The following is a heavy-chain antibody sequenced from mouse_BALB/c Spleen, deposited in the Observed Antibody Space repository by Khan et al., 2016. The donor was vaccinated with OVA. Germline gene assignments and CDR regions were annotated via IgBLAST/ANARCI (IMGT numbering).Heavy chain of an antibody. J-gene: IGHJ2*01. D-gene: IGHD2-2*01. V-gene: IGHV1S137*01. CDR2: ISIYYDNT. CDR3: AKGGQWLRRGGGNSDY. Sequence: AQPQVPGPELVRPGESVKISCKGSGYTFTAYAMHWVKHSHTKSLEWIGVISIYYDNTNYNQKFKGKATMTVDKSSSTAYMELARLTSEDSAIYYCAKGGQWLRRGGGNSDYWGQGTTLTVSS. CDR1: GYTFTAYA.